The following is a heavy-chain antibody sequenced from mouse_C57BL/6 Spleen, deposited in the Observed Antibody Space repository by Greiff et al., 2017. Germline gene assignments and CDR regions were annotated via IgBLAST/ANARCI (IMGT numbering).Heavy chain of an antibody. CDR1: GYTFTDYE. CDR3: TRGRCDDD. CDR2: IDPETGGT. J-gene: IGHJ2*01. Sequence: QVHVQQSGAELVRPGASVTLSCKASGYTFTDYEMHWVKQTPVHGLEWIGAIDPETGGTAYNQKFKGKAILTADKSSSTAYMELRSLTSEDAAVYYCTRGRCDDDWGQGTTLTGAS. V-gene: IGHV1-15*01.